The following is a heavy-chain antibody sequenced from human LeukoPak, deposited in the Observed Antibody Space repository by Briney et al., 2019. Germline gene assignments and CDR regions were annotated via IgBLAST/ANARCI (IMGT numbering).Heavy chain of an antibody. Sequence: PSETLSLTCTVSGGSVSSGSYYWRWIRQPPGKGLEWIAYIYYSGSTNYNPSLKSRVTISVDTSKNQFSLKLSSVTAADTAVYYCAREDIVVVPAATTNYGMDVWGKGTTVTVSS. D-gene: IGHD2-2*01. CDR3: AREDIVVVPAATTNYGMDV. CDR2: IYYSGST. CDR1: GGSVSSGSYY. J-gene: IGHJ6*04. V-gene: IGHV4-61*01.